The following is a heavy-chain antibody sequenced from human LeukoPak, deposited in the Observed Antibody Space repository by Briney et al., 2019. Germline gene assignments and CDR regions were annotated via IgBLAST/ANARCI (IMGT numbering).Heavy chain of an antibody. V-gene: IGHV3-7*01. CDR3: ARGSSWSFDY. CDR1: GFTFSNNW. J-gene: IGHJ4*02. Sequence: GGSLRLSCAASGFTFSNNWMSWVRQAPGKGLEWVASIKPDGGEKYYVDSVKGRFTISRDNAKNSLYLQMNSLRAEDTAVYYCARGSSWSFDYWGQGTLVTVSS. CDR2: IKPDGGEK. D-gene: IGHD2-15*01.